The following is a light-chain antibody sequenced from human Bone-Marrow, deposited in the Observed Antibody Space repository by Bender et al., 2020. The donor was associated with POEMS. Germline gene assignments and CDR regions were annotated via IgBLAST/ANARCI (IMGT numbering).Light chain of an antibody. CDR3: ATWDDSLNGWV. V-gene: IGLV1-44*01. CDR2: NNS. CDR1: SSKFGSYP. J-gene: IGLJ3*02. Sequence: QSVLTQPPSASGTPGQRVTISCSGRSSKFGSYPVNWYQQLPGPAPKLFIFNNSQRPSGVPDRFSGSNSGTSASLAISGLLSDGEADFYCATWDDSLNGWVFGGGTKLTVL.